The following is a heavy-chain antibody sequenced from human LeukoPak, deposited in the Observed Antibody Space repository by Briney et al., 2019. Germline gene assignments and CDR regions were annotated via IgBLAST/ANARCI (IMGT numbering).Heavy chain of an antibody. CDR2: INPDGSIT. D-gene: IGHD1-20*01. Sequence: PGGTLRLCCAASGFTFSTYWMYWVRQAPGKGLVWVSRINPDGSITSYADSVKGRFTISRDNAKNTLYVQMNSLRAEDTAVYYCARGITGATDYWGQGTLVTVSS. J-gene: IGHJ4*02. CDR3: ARGITGATDY. V-gene: IGHV3-74*01. CDR1: GFTFSTYW.